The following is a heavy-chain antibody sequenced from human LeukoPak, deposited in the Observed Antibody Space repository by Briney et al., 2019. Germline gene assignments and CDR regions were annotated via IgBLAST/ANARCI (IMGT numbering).Heavy chain of an antibody. Sequence: GGSLRLSCAASGFTFSSYWMSWVRQAPGKGLEWVANIKQDGSEKYYVDSVKGRFTISRDNAKSSLYLQMNSLRAEDTAVYYCARGLAVPRTRHFDYWGQGTLVTVSS. CDR1: GFTFSSYW. V-gene: IGHV3-7*01. CDR2: IKQDGSEK. D-gene: IGHD6-19*01. CDR3: ARGLAVPRTRHFDY. J-gene: IGHJ4*02.